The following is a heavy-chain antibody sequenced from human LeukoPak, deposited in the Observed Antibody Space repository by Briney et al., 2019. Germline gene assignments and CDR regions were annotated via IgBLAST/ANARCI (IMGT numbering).Heavy chain of an antibody. CDR1: GFTFSSSY. CDR3: VRDWDGSYSSWFDP. Sequence: GGSLRLSCAASGFTFSSSYMSWVRQVPGKGLEWVSVIYSGGTTYYADSVKGRFTISRDNSKNTLYLQMSSLRAEDTAVYYCVRDWDGSYSSWFDPWGQGTLVTVSS. J-gene: IGHJ5*02. V-gene: IGHV3-66*01. D-gene: IGHD5-24*01. CDR2: IYSGGTT.